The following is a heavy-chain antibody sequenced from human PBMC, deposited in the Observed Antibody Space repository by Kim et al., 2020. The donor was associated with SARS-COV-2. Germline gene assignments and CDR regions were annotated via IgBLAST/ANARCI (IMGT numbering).Heavy chain of an antibody. CDR3: AREVSSSLWILTGFSDY. CDR2: ISAYNGNT. CDR1: GYTFTSYG. J-gene: IGHJ4*02. V-gene: IGHV1-18*04. D-gene: IGHD6-13*01. Sequence: ASVKVSCKASGYTFTSYGISWVRQAPGQGLEWMGWISAYNGNTNYAQKLQGRVTMTTDTSTSTAYMELRSLRSDDTAVYYCAREVSSSLWILTGFSDYWGQGTLVTVSS.